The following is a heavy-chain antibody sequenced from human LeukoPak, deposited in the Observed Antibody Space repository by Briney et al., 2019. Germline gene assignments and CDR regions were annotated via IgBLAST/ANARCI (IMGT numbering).Heavy chain of an antibody. V-gene: IGHV1-69-2*01. D-gene: IGHD3-3*01. CDR1: GDTFTDHY. CDR2: VDPEDGKT. J-gene: IGHJ3*01. Sequence: ASVKISCKSCGDTFTDHYMHWIQQARGKGLEWMGRVDPEDGKTIYGEKFQGRVTITADTSTETAYMDLSSLRSEDTAVYYCATSAYGDAFDFWGQGTMVSVSS. CDR3: ATSAYGDAFDF.